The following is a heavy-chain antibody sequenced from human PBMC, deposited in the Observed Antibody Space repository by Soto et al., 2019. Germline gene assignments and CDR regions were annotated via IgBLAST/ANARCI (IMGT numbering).Heavy chain of an antibody. CDR1: GFTFSSYA. V-gene: IGHV3-30-3*01. Sequence: QVQLVESGGGVVQPGRSLRLSCAASGFTFSSYAMHWVRQAPGKGLEWVAVISYDGSNKYYADSVKGRFTISRDNSKKMLWLQMNSLRAEDTAVYYCARGFGDLYYYYFCGMDVWGQGTTVTVSS. J-gene: IGHJ6*02. CDR3: ARGFGDLYYYYFCGMDV. D-gene: IGHD3-10*01. CDR2: ISYDGSNK.